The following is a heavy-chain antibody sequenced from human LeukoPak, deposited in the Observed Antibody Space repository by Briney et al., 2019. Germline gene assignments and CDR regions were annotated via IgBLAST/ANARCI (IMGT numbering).Heavy chain of an antibody. CDR1: GYTFTSYY. J-gene: IGHJ6*02. Sequence: ASVKVSCKASGYTFTSYYMHWVRQAPGKGLEWMGGFDPEDGETIYAQKFQGRVTMTEDTSTDTAYMELSSLRSEDTAVYYCATGYCSSTSCYARGYYYYYGMDVWGQGTTVTVSS. CDR2: FDPEDGET. CDR3: ATGYCSSTSCYARGYYYYYGMDV. V-gene: IGHV1-24*01. D-gene: IGHD2-2*01.